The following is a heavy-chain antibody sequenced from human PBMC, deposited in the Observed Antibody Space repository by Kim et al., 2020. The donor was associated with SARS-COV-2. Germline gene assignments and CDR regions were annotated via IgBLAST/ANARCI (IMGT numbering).Heavy chain of an antibody. CDR3: ATHRPGGLGMDV. V-gene: IGHV3-74*01. D-gene: IGHD6-6*01. J-gene: IGHJ6*01. Sequence: GGSLRLSCAASGFMFSSYWMHWVRQAPGKGLVWVSGIDADGGQTRYADSFKGRFTISRDNAKNTLFLQMNSLRDEDTAVYFCATHRPGGLGMDVWGQGTTVTVSS. CDR2: IDADGGQT. CDR1: GFMFSSYW.